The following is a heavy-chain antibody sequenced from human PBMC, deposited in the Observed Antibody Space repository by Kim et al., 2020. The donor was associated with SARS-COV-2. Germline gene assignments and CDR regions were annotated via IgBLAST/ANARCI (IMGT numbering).Heavy chain of an antibody. Sequence: ASVKVSCKASGHTFTSHYMYWVRQAPGQGLEWMGRIDPSGGSITYAQNLQGRVTMTRDTSTTTIYMELSSLTSDDTAVYYCARDGVATVTGFDYWGQGTLLTVSS. CDR3: ARDGVATVTGFDY. J-gene: IGHJ4*02. D-gene: IGHD2-15*01. CDR2: IDPSGGSI. CDR1: GHTFTSHY. V-gene: IGHV1-46*03.